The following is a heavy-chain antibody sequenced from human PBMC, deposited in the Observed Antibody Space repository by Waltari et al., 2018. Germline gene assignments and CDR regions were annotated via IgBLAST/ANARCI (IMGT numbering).Heavy chain of an antibody. CDR1: GFTFDDYA. Sequence: EVQLVESGGVVVQPGGSLRLSCAASGFTFDDYAMHWVRQAPGKGLEWVSLISWDGGSTYYADSVKGRFTISRDNSKNSLYLQMNSLRAEDTALYYCAKGILRHRYGDYDYFDYWGQGTLVTVSS. D-gene: IGHD4-17*01. CDR3: AKGILRHRYGDYDYFDY. V-gene: IGHV3-43D*03. CDR2: ISWDGGST. J-gene: IGHJ4*02.